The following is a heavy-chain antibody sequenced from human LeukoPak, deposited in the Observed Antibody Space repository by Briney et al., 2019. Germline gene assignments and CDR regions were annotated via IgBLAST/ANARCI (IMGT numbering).Heavy chain of an antibody. V-gene: IGHV1-2*02. CDR1: GYTFTDYY. CDR2: INPNRGGT. Sequence: ASVKVSCKASGYTFTDYYMHWVRQAPGQGLEWMGWINPNRGGTSYAQKFQGSVTMTRDTSISTAYMELSRLRSDDTAVYYCARADGDYEFDYWGQGTLVTVSS. CDR3: ARADGDYEFDY. D-gene: IGHD4-17*01. J-gene: IGHJ4*02.